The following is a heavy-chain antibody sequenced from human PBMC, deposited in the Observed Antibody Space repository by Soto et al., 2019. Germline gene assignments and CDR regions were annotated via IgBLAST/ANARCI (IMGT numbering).Heavy chain of an antibody. CDR2: IKSKTDGGTT. Sequence: EVQLVESGGGLVKPGGSLRLSCAASGFTFSNAWMSWVRQAPGRGLEWVGRIKSKTDGGTTDYAAPVKGRFTISRDDSKNTLYLQMNSLKTEDTAVYYCTTAPDIVVEPAVGVAFDVWGQGTVVTVSS. CDR3: TTAPDIVVEPAVGVAFDV. CDR1: GFTFSNAW. J-gene: IGHJ3*01. V-gene: IGHV3-15*01. D-gene: IGHD2-2*01.